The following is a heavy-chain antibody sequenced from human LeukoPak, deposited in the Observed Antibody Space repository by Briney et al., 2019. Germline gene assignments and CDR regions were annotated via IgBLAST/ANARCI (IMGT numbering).Heavy chain of an antibody. D-gene: IGHD3-10*01. Sequence: GGSLRLSCAASGFTFSSYWMHWVRQAPGKGLLWVSRINSDGSSTSYADSVKGGFTISRDDPPNTLYLQMNSLRAEDTAVYFCARGGVDYYGSGTYYLMYYFDYWGQGALVTVSS. CDR1: GFTFSSYW. CDR2: INSDGSST. J-gene: IGHJ4*02. CDR3: ARGGVDYYGSGTYYLMYYFDY. V-gene: IGHV3-74*01.